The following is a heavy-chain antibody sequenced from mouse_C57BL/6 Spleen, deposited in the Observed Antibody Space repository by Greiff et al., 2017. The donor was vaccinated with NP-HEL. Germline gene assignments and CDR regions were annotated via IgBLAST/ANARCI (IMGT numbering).Heavy chain of an antibody. CDR1: GYTFTSYW. CDR3: EKGDYYYGSRPAWFAY. V-gene: IGHV1-52*01. J-gene: IGHJ3*01. Sequence: VQLQQPGAELVRPGSSVKLSCKASGYTFTSYWMHWVKQRPIQGLEWIGNIDPSDSETHYNQKFKDKATLTVDKSSSTAYMQLSSLTSEDSAVYYCEKGDYYYGSRPAWFAYWGQGTLVTVSA. CDR2: IDPSDSET. D-gene: IGHD1-1*01.